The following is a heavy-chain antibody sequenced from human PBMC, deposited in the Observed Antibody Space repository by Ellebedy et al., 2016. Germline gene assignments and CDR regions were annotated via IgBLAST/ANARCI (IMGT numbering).Heavy chain of an antibody. V-gene: IGHV4-61*03. D-gene: IGHD2-21*02. Sequence: GSLRLSCTVSGGSISSGDYYWSWIRQPPGKGLEWIGYIYYRGSTNYNPSLKSRVTISVDSSKNHFSLRLSSVTAADTAVYFCAREGVTGMFYFDNWGQGTLVTVYS. CDR2: IYYRGST. CDR1: GGSISSGDYY. J-gene: IGHJ4*02. CDR3: AREGVTGMFYFDN.